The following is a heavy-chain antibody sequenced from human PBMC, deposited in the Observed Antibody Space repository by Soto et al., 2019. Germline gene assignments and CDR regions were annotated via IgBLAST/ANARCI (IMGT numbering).Heavy chain of an antibody. J-gene: IGHJ4*02. CDR1: GGTFSRHA. V-gene: IGHV1-69*01. CDR3: ARGWVFDSNDYYYAY. Sequence: QVQLVQSGAEVRKPGSSVKVSCKASGGTFSRHAISWVRQAPVHGLEWMGGIRPMFGTANHAQKFQGRVTIIADECTSTVYLELGSLRSEDTAMYYCARGWVFDSNDYYYAYWGQGTLVIVSS. CDR2: IRPMFGTA. D-gene: IGHD3-22*01.